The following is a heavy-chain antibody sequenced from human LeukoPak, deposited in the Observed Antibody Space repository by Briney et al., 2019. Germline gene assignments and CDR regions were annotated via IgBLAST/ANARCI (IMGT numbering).Heavy chain of an antibody. D-gene: IGHD6-6*01. CDR1: GGSISSYY. CDR3: ARGLSFRSSKDLAAPQFDY. Sequence: SETLSLTCTVSGGSISSYYWSWIRQPPGKGLEWIGYVYYSGSTYYNPSLKSRVTISVDTSKNQFSLKLSSVTAADTAVYYCARGLSFRSSKDLAAPQFDYWGQGTLVTVSS. J-gene: IGHJ4*02. CDR2: VYYSGST. V-gene: IGHV4-59*12.